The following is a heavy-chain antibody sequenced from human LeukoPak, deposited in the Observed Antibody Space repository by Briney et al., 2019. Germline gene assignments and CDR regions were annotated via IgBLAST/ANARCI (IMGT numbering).Heavy chain of an antibody. V-gene: IGHV3-21*04. J-gene: IGHJ3*02. CDR2: ISSSSSYI. CDR1: GFTFSSYS. CDR3: AKTYSRGWFDAFDI. Sequence: GGSLRLSCAASGFTFSSYSMNWVRQAPGKGLEWVSSISSSSSYIYYADSVKGRFTISRDNAKNSLYLQMNSLRAEDTALYYCAKTYSRGWFDAFDIWGQGTMVTVSS. D-gene: IGHD6-19*01.